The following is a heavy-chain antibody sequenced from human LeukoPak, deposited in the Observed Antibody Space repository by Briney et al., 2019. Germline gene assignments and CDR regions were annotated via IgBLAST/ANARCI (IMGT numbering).Heavy chain of an antibody. J-gene: IGHJ1*01. D-gene: IGHD3-10*01. CDR1: GFTFSSYA. Sequence: GGSLRLSCAASGFTFSSYAMHWVRQAPGKGLEWVAVISYDGSNKYYADSLKGRFTISRDNSKNTLYLQMNSLRAEDTAVYYCARVPYGSGRDLYFQHWGQGTLVTVSS. V-gene: IGHV3-30-3*01. CDR2: ISYDGSNK. CDR3: ARVPYGSGRDLYFQH.